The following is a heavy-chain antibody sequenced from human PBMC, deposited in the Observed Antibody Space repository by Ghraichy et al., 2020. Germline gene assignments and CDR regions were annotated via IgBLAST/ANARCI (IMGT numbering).Heavy chain of an antibody. Sequence: GGSLRLSCAASGFTFSSYSMNWVRQAPGKGLEWVSSISSSSSYIYYADSVKGRFTISRDNAKNSLYLQMNSLRAEDTAVYYCAREGGLLWFGELYPGPPYGMDVWGQGTTVTVSS. V-gene: IGHV3-21*01. CDR1: GFTFSSYS. J-gene: IGHJ6*02. D-gene: IGHD3-10*01. CDR3: AREGGLLWFGELYPGPPYGMDV. CDR2: ISSSSSYI.